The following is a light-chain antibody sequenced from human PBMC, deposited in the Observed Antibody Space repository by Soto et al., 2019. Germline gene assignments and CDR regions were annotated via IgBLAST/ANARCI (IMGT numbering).Light chain of an antibody. Sequence: QSALAQPASVCGSPGQSITISCTGTSDDVGAYNSVSWYQQLPHKAPQVILYKGTQRPSGVSSRFSGSTSGNAASLTISGLQADDEADYFCCSSAPESTYVFGTGTKVTVL. CDR1: SDDVGAYNS. V-gene: IGLV2-23*01. CDR3: CSSAPESTYV. CDR2: KGT. J-gene: IGLJ1*01.